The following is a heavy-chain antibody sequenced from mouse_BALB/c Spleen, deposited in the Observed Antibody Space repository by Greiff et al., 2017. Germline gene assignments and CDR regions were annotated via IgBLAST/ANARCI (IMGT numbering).Heavy chain of an antibody. CDR2: ISSGSSTI. D-gene: IGHD2-12*01. Sequence: EVKLMESGGGLVQPGGSRKLSCAASGFTFSSFGMHWVRQAPEKGLEWVAYISSGSSTIYYADTVKGRFTISRDNPKNTLFLQMTSLRSEDTAMYYCAREDDDWFAYWGQGTLVTVSA. CDR1: GFTFSSFG. CDR3: AREDDDWFAY. V-gene: IGHV5-17*02. J-gene: IGHJ3*01.